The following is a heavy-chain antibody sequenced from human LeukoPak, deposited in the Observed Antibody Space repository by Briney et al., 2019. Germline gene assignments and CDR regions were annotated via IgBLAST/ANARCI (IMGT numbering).Heavy chain of an antibody. Sequence: ASVKVSCKASVYTFTGYYMHWVRQAPGQGLAWMGWINPNRGGTNYAQKFQGRVTMTRDTSISTAYMELSRLRSDDTAVYYCARMESYYDFWSGYSAWGQGTLVIAAS. CDR2: INPNRGGT. J-gene: IGHJ4*02. V-gene: IGHV1-2*02. CDR1: VYTFTGYY. D-gene: IGHD3-3*01. CDR3: ARMESYYDFWSGYSA.